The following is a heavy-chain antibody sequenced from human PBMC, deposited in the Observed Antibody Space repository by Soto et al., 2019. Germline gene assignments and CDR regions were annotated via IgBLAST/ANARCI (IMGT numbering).Heavy chain of an antibody. CDR1: GYSISSSNW. J-gene: IGHJ4*02. CDR2: IYYSGST. CDR3: AKNWNWGSLVH. Sequence: PSETLSLTCAVSGYSISSSNWWGWIRQPPGKGLEWIGYIYYSGSTYYNPSLKSRVTISVDTSKNQFSLKLSSVTAADTAVYYCAKNWNWGSLVHWGQGTLVTVSS. V-gene: IGHV4-28*01. D-gene: IGHD7-27*01.